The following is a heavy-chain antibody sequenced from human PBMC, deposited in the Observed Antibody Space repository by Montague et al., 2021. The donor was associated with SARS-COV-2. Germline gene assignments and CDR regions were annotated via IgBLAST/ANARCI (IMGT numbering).Heavy chain of an antibody. Sequence: SETLSLTCTVSGDSTSCPNCYWGWIRQAPGKGLDWIGTIDNSGTTYYNPSLESRLTISIDTSKNQFSLKLTSVTAADTAVYYCARHRNYGDHSLDNSPHPWGQGTLVTVSS. CDR2: IDNSGTT. J-gene: IGHJ5*02. D-gene: IGHD4-17*01. CDR3: ARHRNYGDHSLDNSPHP. CDR1: GDSTSCPNCY. V-gene: IGHV4-39*01.